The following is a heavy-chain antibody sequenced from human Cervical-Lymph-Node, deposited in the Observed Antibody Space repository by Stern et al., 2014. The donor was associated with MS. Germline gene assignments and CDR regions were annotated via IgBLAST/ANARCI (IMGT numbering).Heavy chain of an antibody. J-gene: IGHJ2*01. V-gene: IGHV3-64*01. CDR1: GFTFSSYA. CDR2: ISSNGGST. D-gene: IGHD2-21*02. CDR3: ARGVTYCGGDCYGWYFDL. Sequence: VQLVESGGGLVQPGGSLRLSCAASGFTFSSYAMHWVRQAPGKGLEYVSVISSNGGSTYYANYVKGRFTIARDNSKNTLYLHMGSLRVEDMAVYYCARGVTYCGGDCYGWYFDLWGRGTLVTVSS.